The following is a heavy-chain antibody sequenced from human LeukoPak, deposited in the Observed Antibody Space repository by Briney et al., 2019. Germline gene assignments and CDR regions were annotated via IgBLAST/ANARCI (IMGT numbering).Heavy chain of an antibody. CDR2: IYYSGTT. D-gene: IGHD2/OR15-2a*01. V-gene: IGHV4-59*08. CDR1: GGSIGTYY. CDR3: ARLRSPTVLNPWHFDS. Sequence: KPSETLSLTCTVPGGSIGTYYWTWIRQPPGKGLEFVGYIYYSGTTNYNPSLRGRVSISVDTSTNRLSLRLNSLTAADTAVYYCARLRSPTVLNPWHFDSWGQGALVTVSS. J-gene: IGHJ4*02.